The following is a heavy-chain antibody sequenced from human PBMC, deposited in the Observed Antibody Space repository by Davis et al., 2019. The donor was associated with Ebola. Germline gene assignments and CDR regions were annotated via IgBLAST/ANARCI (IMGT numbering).Heavy chain of an antibody. D-gene: IGHD6-6*01. J-gene: IGHJ2*01. CDR2: VHYTGRS. Sequence: SETLSLTCAVSGGSIGSYYWSWIRQPPGKTLEWLGSVHYTGRSDYNPSLKGRVTLSLDTSMNQFSLKLKSVTAADTAVYFCARLSGLFSSSSGALYFDLWGRGTLVSVSS. V-gene: IGHV4-59*12. CDR1: GGSIGSYY. CDR3: ARLSGLFSSSSGALYFDL.